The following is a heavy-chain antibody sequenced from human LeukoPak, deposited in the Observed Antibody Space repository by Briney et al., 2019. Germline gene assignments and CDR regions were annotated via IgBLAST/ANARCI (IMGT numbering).Heavy chain of an antibody. V-gene: IGHV4-39*01. CDR3: ARQQSLYGVKDY. J-gene: IGHJ4*02. CDR2: IYYSGSN. D-gene: IGHD4-17*01. Sequence: GSLRLSCAASGFTFSSYAMSWVRQAAGKGLQWIGNIYYSGSNYYNPSLKSRVTISVDTSKKQFSLKLSSVTAADTAVYYCARQQSLYGVKDYWGQGTLVTVSS. CDR1: GFTFSSYA.